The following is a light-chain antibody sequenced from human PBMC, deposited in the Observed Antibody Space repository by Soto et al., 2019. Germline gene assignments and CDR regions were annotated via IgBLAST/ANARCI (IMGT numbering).Light chain of an antibody. CDR3: QQYNSYQFT. J-gene: IGKJ2*01. CDR2: KAS. CDR1: QSISSW. Sequence: DIQMTQSPSTLSASVGDRVTITCRASQSISSWLAWYQQKPGKDPKLLIYKASSLERGVPSRFSGSGSGTEFTLTISSLQPDDFATYYCQQYNSYQFTFGQGTKLEIK. V-gene: IGKV1-5*03.